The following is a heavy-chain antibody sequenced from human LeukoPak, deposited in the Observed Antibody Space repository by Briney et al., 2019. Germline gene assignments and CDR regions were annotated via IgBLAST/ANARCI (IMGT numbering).Heavy chain of an antibody. CDR2: ISTYNVHT. CDR1: GYTFTSYG. J-gene: IGHJ6*03. V-gene: IGHV1-18*01. Sequence: ASVKVSCKASGYTFTSYGISWVRQAPGQGLEWMGWISTYNVHTNYTQKFQSRLTLTTDPSTSTAYMELRNLRSDDTAVYYCARDTFTNGYYGAYYYYMDVWGQGTTVTVSS. D-gene: IGHD2-8*01. CDR3: ARDTFTNGYYGAYYYYMDV.